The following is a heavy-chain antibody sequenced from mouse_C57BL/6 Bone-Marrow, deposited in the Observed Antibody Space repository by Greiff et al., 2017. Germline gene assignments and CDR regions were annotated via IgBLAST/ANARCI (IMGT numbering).Heavy chain of an antibody. Sequence: EVQVVESGAELVRPGSSVKMSCKTSGYTFTSYGINWVKQRPGQGLEWIGYIYIGNGYTEYNEKFKGKATLTSDTSSSTAYMQLSSLTSEDSAIYFCASPIYYYGSSYAMDYWGQGTSVTVSS. CDR2: IYIGNGYT. CDR3: ASPIYYYGSSYAMDY. CDR1: GYTFTSYG. J-gene: IGHJ4*01. D-gene: IGHD1-1*01. V-gene: IGHV1-58*01.